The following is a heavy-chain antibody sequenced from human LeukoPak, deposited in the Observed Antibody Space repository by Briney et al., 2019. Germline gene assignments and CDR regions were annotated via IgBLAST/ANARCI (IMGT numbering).Heavy chain of an antibody. V-gene: IGHV3-53*01. Sequence: GGSLRLSCAASGFTVSSNYMSWVRQAPGKGLEWVSVIYSGGSTYYADSVKGRFTISRDNSKNTLYLQMNSPRAEDTAVYYCARGPDSSGWYEDGMDVWGQGTTVTVSS. CDR1: GFTVSSNY. D-gene: IGHD6-19*01. J-gene: IGHJ6*02. CDR3: ARGPDSSGWYEDGMDV. CDR2: IYSGGST.